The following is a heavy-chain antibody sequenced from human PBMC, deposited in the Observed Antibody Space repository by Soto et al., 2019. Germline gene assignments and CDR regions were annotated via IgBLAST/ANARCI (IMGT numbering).Heavy chain of an antibody. CDR3: AHRLPGPSGYGV. J-gene: IGHJ6*02. D-gene: IGHD6-13*01. CDR2: IYWNAEQ. CDR1: GISLSSGVVG. V-gene: IGHV2-5*01. Sequence: SGPPLVNPTQTLTLTCTYSGISLSSGVVGVGWIRQPPGEALEWLALIYWNAEQYYNPSLRNRLTITRDPSKNQVVLTLTNMDPVDTATYYCAHRLPGPSGYGVWGQGTTVTVSS.